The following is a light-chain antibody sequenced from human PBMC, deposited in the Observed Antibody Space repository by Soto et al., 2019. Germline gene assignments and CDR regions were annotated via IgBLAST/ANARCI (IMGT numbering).Light chain of an antibody. J-gene: IGKJ1*01. CDR1: QSVGSN. V-gene: IGKV3-15*01. CDR2: GAS. Sequence: EIVMTQSPATLSVSPGERATLSCRASQSVGSNLAWYQQNPGQAPRLLIYGASTRATGIPARFIGSGSGTECTLSISRLQAEDCASYFCQQYNNWPPDRTFGQGTKGEIK. CDR3: QQYNNWPPDRT.